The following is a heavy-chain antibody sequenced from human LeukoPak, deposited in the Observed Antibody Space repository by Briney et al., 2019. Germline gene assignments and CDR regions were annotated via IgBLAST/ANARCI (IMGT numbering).Heavy chain of an antibody. CDR1: GYSFIRNW. Sequence: GESLKISCKGSGYSFIRNWIGWVRQMPGKGLEWMGIIYPADSDTRYSPSFQGQVTISADKSISTAYLQWSSLKASDTAMYYCARYDRDGYNQGAFDIWGQGTMVTVSS. D-gene: IGHD5-24*01. J-gene: IGHJ3*02. V-gene: IGHV5-51*01. CDR2: IYPADSDT. CDR3: ARYDRDGYNQGAFDI.